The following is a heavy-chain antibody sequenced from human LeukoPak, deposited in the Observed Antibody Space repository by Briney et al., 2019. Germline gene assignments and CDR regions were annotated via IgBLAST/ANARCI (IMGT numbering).Heavy chain of an antibody. V-gene: IGHV3-74*01. CDR1: GSTFNRYW. D-gene: IGHD5-24*01. J-gene: IGHJ4*02. CDR3: ARRDYLDN. Sequence: PGGSLRLSCAASGSTFNRYWMYWVRQAPGKGLVWVSRIDSDGISTNYADSVKGRFTISRDNAKNTLFLQMNSLRAEDTAVYFCARRDYLDNWGQGTLVTVSS. CDR2: IDSDGIST.